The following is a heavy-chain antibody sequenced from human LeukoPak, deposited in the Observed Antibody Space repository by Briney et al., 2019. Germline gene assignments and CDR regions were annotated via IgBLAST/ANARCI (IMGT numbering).Heavy chain of an antibody. CDR3: ARDHSSSWYPAGFDY. CDR1: GYTFTSYG. Sequence: GASVKVSFKASGYTFTSYGISWVRQAPGQGLEWTGWISAYNGNTNYAQKLQGRVTMTTDTSTSTAYMELRSLRSDDTAVYYCARDHSSSWYPAGFDYWGQGTLVAVSS. V-gene: IGHV1-18*01. CDR2: ISAYNGNT. J-gene: IGHJ4*02. D-gene: IGHD6-13*01.